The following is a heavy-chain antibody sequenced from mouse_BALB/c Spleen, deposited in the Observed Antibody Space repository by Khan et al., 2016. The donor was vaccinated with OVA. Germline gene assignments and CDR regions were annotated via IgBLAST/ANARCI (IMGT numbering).Heavy chain of an antibody. Sequence: QVQLQQSGAELVRPGTSLKVSCKASGYAFSAYLIEWLKQRPGQGLEWIGMINPGSGDTKFNEKFKAKAALTADKSSRTAYMQLSSLTSDDSAVYCGARSGYGFGAYWGQGTLVTVSA. CDR1: GYAFSAYL. V-gene: IGHV1-54*01. D-gene: IGHD3-2*02. CDR2: INPGSGDT. J-gene: IGHJ3*01. CDR3: ARSGYGFGAY.